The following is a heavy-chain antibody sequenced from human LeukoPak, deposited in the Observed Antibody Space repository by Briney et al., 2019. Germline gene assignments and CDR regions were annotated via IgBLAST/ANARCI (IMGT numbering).Heavy chain of an antibody. CDR2: ISSSGSTI. V-gene: IGHV3-48*03. D-gene: IGHD2-8*02. CDR3: ARDIAHCTGDMCYNIRFDF. J-gene: IGHJ5*01. CDR1: GFTFSSYE. Sequence: PGGSLRLSCAASGFTFSSYEMNWVRQAPGKGLEWVSYISSSGSTIYYADSVKGRFTISRDNAKNSLYLQMNSLRAEDTAVYFCARDIAHCTGDMCYNIRFDFWGQGTLVTVSS.